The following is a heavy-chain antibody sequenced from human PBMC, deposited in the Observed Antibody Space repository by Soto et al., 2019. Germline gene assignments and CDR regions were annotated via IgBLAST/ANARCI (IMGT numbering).Heavy chain of an antibody. V-gene: IGHV3-7*01. Sequence: PGGSLRLSCAASGFTFSNYWMTWVRQAPGKGLEWVANIKEDGSEKYYVASVKGRFTISRDNARKSLYLQMNSLRAEDTAVYYCVRDAHRGGDFDYWGQGTLVTVSS. CDR2: IKEDGSEK. D-gene: IGHD3-10*01. J-gene: IGHJ4*02. CDR3: VRDAHRGGDFDY. CDR1: GFTFSNYW.